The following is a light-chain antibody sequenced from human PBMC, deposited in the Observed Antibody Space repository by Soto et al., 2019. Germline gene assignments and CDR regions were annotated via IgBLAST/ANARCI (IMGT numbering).Light chain of an antibody. Sequence: EIVLTQSPGTLSLSPGERATLSCRASQSVTSNSLAWNIQKAGQTPRLLIYGASNRATGIPDRFSGRGSGTDFTLTSSRLEPEVFVVYYCQQYDSSSATFGRGTRLELK. J-gene: IGKJ5*01. CDR1: QSVTSNS. CDR3: QQYDSSSAT. CDR2: GAS. V-gene: IGKV3-20*01.